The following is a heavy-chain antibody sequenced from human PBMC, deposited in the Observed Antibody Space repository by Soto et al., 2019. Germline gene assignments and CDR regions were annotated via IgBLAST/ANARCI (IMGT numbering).Heavy chain of an antibody. CDR3: PRRGWVAATDSYYYARDV. Sequence: QITLKESGPTLVKPTQTLTLTCSFSGFSLTSSGEGVGWVRQAPGKTLEWLALIYWNEDKAYSPSLKSRLTISKDSSKEPVALTMTNGDPVDTGTYFGPRRGWVAATDSYYYARDVWAPGTTVPV. D-gene: IGHD6-25*01. CDR2: IYWNEDK. CDR1: GFSLTSSGEG. J-gene: IGHJ6*02. V-gene: IGHV2-5*01.